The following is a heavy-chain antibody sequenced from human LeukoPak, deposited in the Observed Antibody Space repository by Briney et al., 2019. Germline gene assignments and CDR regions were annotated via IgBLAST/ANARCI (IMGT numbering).Heavy chain of an antibody. V-gene: IGHV1-8*03. CDR2: MNPNSGNT. Sequence: ASVKVSCKASGYTFTSYDINWVRQATGQGLEWMGWMNPNSGNTGYAQKFHGRVTITRNTSISTAYMELSSLRSEDTAVYYCARRGYSYGYMYYYYYMDVWGKGTTVTVSS. D-gene: IGHD5-18*01. CDR3: ARRGYSYGYMYYYYYMDV. CDR1: GYTFTSYD. J-gene: IGHJ6*03.